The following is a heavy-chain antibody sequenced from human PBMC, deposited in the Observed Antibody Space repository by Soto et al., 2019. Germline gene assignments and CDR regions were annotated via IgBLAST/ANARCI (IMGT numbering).Heavy chain of an antibody. CDR2: IIPIFGTA. D-gene: IGHD2-15*01. V-gene: IGHV1-69*13. CDR3: ARDSGDGSGGSCYSADY. CDR1: GGTFSSYS. J-gene: IGHJ4*02. Sequence: SVKPSSKASGGTFSSYSISWVRQAPGQGLEWMGGIIPIFGTANYAQKFQGRVTITADESTSTAYMELSSLRSEDTAVYYCARDSGDGSGGSCYSADYWGQGTLVTVSS.